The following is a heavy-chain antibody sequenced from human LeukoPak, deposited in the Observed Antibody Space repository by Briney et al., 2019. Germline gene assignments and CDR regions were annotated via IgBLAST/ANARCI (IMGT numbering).Heavy chain of an antibody. CDR3: ARDRSLAGAGGYAFDI. J-gene: IGHJ3*02. Sequence: GASVKVSCKASGGTFSSYAISWVRQAPGRGLEWMGGIIPIFGTTNYAQRFQGRVTITADKSTSTAYMELSSLRSEDTAVYYCARDRSLAGAGGYAFDIWGQGTMVTVSS. CDR1: GGTFSSYA. V-gene: IGHV1-69*06. CDR2: IIPIFGTT. D-gene: IGHD1-26*01.